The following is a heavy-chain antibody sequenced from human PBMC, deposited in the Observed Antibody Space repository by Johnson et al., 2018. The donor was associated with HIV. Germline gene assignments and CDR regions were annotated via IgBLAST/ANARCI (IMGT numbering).Heavy chain of an antibody. D-gene: IGHD2-15*01. V-gene: IGHV3-7*03. CDR2: IKQDGSER. J-gene: IGHJ3*02. CDR1: GFIFSTYW. Sequence: VQLVESGGGVVQPGRSLRLSCAASGFIFSTYWMTWVRQAPGKGLEWMANIKQDGSERYYVDSVKGRFTISRDNAKSSLYLQMNSLKIEDTDVYYCSAGDIVVVAGAMLLPLHDAFDIWGQGTMVTVSS. CDR3: SAGDIVVVAGAMLLPLHDAFDI.